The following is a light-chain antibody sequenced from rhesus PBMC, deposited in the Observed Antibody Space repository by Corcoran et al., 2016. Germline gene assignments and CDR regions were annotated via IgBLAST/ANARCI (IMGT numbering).Light chain of an antibody. Sequence: QAALTQPRSVSGSPGQSVTISCTGTSSDIGGYNFVSWYQMHPGTAPKLLIYEVTKRPSGVSDRFSDSKSGNTASLTISGLQAQDEADYHCCSYAGRFTFDIFGLGTRLTVL. CDR2: EVT. CDR1: SSDIGGYNF. J-gene: IGLJ1*01. V-gene: IGLV2-32*01. CDR3: CSYAGRFTFDI.